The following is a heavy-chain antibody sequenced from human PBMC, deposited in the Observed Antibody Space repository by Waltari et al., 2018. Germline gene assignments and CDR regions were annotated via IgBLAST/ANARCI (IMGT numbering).Heavy chain of an antibody. CDR2: IIPILGIA. CDR3: AREVYDFWSGYYTRTLDY. J-gene: IGHJ4*02. V-gene: IGHV1-69*09. Sequence: QVQLVQSGAEVKKPGASVKVSCKASGYTFTSYDISWVRQAPGQGLEWMGRIIPILGIANYAQKFQGRVTITADKATSTAYMELSSLRSEDTAVYYCAREVYDFWSGYYTRTLDYWGQGTLVTVSS. D-gene: IGHD3-3*01. CDR1: GYTFTSYD.